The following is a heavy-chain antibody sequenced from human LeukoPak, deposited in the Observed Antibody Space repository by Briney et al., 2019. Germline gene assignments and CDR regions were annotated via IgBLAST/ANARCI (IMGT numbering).Heavy chain of an antibody. CDR1: GFTFSTYW. Sequence: GGSLRLSCAASGFTFSTYWMTWVRQAPGKGLECVANIKPDGSEKYYVDSVEGRFTISRDNAKNSLYLQMNSLRAKDTALYYCARGGTWDLDYWGQGTLVTVSS. V-gene: IGHV3-7*01. CDR2: IKPDGSEK. D-gene: IGHD1-1*01. J-gene: IGHJ4*02. CDR3: ARGGTWDLDY.